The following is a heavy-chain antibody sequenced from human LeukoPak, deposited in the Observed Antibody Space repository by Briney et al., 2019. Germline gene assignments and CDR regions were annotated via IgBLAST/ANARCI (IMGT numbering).Heavy chain of an antibody. V-gene: IGHV3-23*01. D-gene: IGHD4-11*01. CDR2: ISGSGGST. J-gene: IGHJ4*02. CDR1: GFTFSSYA. CDR3: AKSTVTTPYTYLFDY. Sequence: GGSLRLSCAASGFTFSSYAMSWVRQAPGEGLEWVSAISGSGGSTYYADSVKGRFTISRDNSKNTLYLQMNSLRAEDTAVYYCAKSTVTTPYTYLFDYWGQGTLVTVSS.